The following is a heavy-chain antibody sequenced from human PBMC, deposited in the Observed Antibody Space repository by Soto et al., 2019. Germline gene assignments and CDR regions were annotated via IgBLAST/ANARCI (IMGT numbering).Heavy chain of an antibody. CDR3: ARAGYCSGGTCFHGNGDY. V-gene: IGHV1-46*01. Sequence: QVQLVQSGAEVKRPGASVKVSCKASGYTFTTYYMHWVRQAPGQGLEWLGIINPNGGSTTYAQKFQGRVTMTRDTSTSTVYLELSSLRSEDTAVYYCARAGYCSGGTCFHGNGDYWGHGTLVTVSA. D-gene: IGHD2-15*01. CDR1: GYTFTTYY. CDR2: INPNGGST. J-gene: IGHJ4*01.